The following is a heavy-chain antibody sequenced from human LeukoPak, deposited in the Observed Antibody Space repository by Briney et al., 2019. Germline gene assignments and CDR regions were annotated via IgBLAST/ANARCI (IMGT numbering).Heavy chain of an antibody. J-gene: IGHJ4*02. Sequence: GGSLRLSCAASGFTFSSYGMHWVRQAPGKGLEWVAFIRYDGSNKYYADSVKGRFTISRDNSKNTLYLQMNSLRAEDTAVYYCAKESSFDIVVVPAASPSDYWGQGTLVTVSS. V-gene: IGHV3-30*02. CDR1: GFTFSSYG. D-gene: IGHD2-2*01. CDR3: AKESSFDIVVVPAASPSDY. CDR2: IRYDGSNK.